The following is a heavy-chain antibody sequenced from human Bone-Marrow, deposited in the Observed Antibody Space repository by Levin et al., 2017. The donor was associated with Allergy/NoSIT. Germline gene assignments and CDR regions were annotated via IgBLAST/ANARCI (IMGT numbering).Heavy chain of an antibody. V-gene: IGHV3-30*18. Sequence: GGSLRLSCAASGFNFRDYGMHWVRQAPGEGLEWVAVISYDGFDKYYADSVRGRFTISRDNSKNTLYLQMNSLGAEDRAVYYCAKGGDYVWGSYRPEEKYYFEYWGQGTLVTVSS. CDR3: AKGGDYVWGSYRPEEKYYFEY. J-gene: IGHJ4*02. CDR2: ISYDGFDK. D-gene: IGHD3-16*02. CDR1: GFNFRDYG.